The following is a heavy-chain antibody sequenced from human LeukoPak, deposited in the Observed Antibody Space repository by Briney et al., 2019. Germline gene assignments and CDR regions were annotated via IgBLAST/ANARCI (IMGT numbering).Heavy chain of an antibody. CDR1: GYTFTSYG. J-gene: IGHJ4*02. CDR2: ISAYNGNT. D-gene: IGHD2-15*01. V-gene: IGHV1-18*01. CDR3: ARGQRISHDY. Sequence: ASVKVSCKASGYTFTSYGISWVRQAPGQGLEWMGWISAYNGNTNYAQKLQGRVTMTRNTSISTAYMELSSLRSEDTAAYYCARGQRISHDYWGQGALVTVSS.